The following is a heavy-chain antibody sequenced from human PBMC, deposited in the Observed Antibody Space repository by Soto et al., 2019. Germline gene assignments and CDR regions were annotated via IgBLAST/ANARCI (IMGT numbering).Heavy chain of an antibody. D-gene: IGHD6-13*01. CDR1: GYTFTSYG. V-gene: IGHV1-18*01. J-gene: IGHJ4*02. CDR3: ARGLFHSSSWYEGDY. Sequence: GASVKVSCKASGYTFTSYGISWVRQAPGQGLEWMGWISAYNGNTNYAQKLQGRVTMTTDTSTSTAYMELRSLRSDDTAVYYCARGLFHSSSWYEGDYWGQGTLVTVSS. CDR2: ISAYNGNT.